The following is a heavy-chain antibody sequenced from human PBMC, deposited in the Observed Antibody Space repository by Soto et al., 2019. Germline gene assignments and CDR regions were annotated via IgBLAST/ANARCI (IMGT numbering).Heavy chain of an antibody. Sequence: XGTLSLTCTVSGGSVSSGSYYWSWIRQPPGKGLEWIGYIYYSGSTNYNPSLKSRVTISVDTSKNQFSLKLSSVTAADTAVYYCARYDSSGYVGINWGQGTLVTVSS. V-gene: IGHV4-61*01. CDR3: ARYDSSGYVGIN. D-gene: IGHD3-22*01. CDR1: GGSVSSGSYY. J-gene: IGHJ4*02. CDR2: IYYSGST.